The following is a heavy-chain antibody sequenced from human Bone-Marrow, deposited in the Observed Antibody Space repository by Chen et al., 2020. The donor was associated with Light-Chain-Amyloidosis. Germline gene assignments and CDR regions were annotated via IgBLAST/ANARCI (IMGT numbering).Heavy chain of an antibody. D-gene: IGHD3-10*01. CDR3: ARKLGGPFWY. CDR2: INRSGST. V-gene: IGHV4-34*01. Sequence: QVQLQQWGAGLLKPSETLSLTCAVYGGSFSGYYWSWIRQPPGKGLEWIGEINRSGSTNYNPSLKSRVTISVDTSKNQFSLKLSSVTAADTAVYYCARKLGGPFWYWGQGTLVTVSS. CDR1: GGSFSGYY. J-gene: IGHJ4*02.